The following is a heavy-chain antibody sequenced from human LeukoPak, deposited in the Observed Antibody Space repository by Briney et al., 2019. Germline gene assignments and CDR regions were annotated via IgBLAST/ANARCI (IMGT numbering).Heavy chain of an antibody. J-gene: IGHJ6*03. CDR3: ARADIVVIPAAQSYYYYMDV. D-gene: IGHD2-2*01. V-gene: IGHV4-34*01. Sequence: SETLSLTCTVSGGSMSNYYWSWIRQPPGKGLEWIGEINHSGGTNYNPSLKSRVTISVDTSKNQFSLKLSSVTAADTAVYYCARADIVVIPAAQSYYYYMDVWGKGTTVTVSS. CDR1: GGSMSNYY. CDR2: INHSGGT.